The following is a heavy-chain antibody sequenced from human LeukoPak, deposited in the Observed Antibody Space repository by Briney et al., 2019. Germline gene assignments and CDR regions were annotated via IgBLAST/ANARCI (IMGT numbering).Heavy chain of an antibody. Sequence: ASVKVSCKASGYTFTGYYMHWVRQAPGQGLEWMGWINPNSGGTNYAQKFQGRVTMTRDTSISTAYMELSRLRSDDTAVYYCARDRTTMVRGVGSLDYWGQGTLVTVSS. CDR3: ARDRTTMVRGVGSLDY. V-gene: IGHV1-2*02. CDR1: GYTFTGYY. J-gene: IGHJ4*02. D-gene: IGHD3-10*01. CDR2: INPNSGGT.